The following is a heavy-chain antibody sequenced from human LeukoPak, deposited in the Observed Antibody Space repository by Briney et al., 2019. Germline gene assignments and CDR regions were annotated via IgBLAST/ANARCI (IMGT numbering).Heavy chain of an antibody. Sequence: GGSLRLSCAASGFTLTYAMSWVRQAPGKGLEWVSTISGSGGNTYYADSVKGRFTISRDNSRNTLYLQMNSLRAEDTAVYYCASEDYWGQGTLVTVSS. CDR3: ASEDY. J-gene: IGHJ4*02. V-gene: IGHV3-23*01. CDR2: ISGSGGNT. CDR1: GFTLTYA.